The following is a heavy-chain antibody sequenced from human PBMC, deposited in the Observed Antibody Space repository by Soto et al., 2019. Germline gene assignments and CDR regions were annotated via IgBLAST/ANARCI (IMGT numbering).Heavy chain of an antibody. CDR1: GFTFSSYG. Sequence: GGSLRLSCAASGFTFSSYGMHWVRQAPGKGLEWVAVIWYDGSNKYYADSVKGRFTISRDNSKNTLYLQMNSLRAEDTAVYYCARVPPLQLWCDYWGQGTLVTVSS. J-gene: IGHJ4*02. CDR3: ARVPPLQLWCDY. CDR2: IWYDGSNK. V-gene: IGHV3-33*01. D-gene: IGHD5-18*01.